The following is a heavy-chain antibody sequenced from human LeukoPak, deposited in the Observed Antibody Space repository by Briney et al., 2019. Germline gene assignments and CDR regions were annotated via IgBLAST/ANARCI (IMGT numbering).Heavy chain of an antibody. D-gene: IGHD3-22*01. Sequence: PSETLSLTCTVCGGSISSYYWSWIRQPPGKGLEWIGTIYYSGSTYYNPSLKCRVSISVDTSKNQFSLKLSSVTAADTAVYYCARHRASSRGGSGYSQGQFDYWGQGTLVTVSS. CDR3: ARHRASSRGGSGYSQGQFDY. J-gene: IGHJ4*02. V-gene: IGHV4-59*04. CDR1: GGSISSYY. CDR2: IYYSGST.